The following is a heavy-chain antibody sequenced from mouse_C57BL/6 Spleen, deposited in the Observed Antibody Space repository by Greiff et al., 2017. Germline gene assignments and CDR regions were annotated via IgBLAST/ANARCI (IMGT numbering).Heavy chain of an antibody. J-gene: IGHJ2*01. Sequence: QVQLQQPGAELVRPGSSVKLSCKASGYTFTSYWMHWVKQRPIQGLEWIGNIDPSDSETHYNQKFKDKATLTVAKSSSTAYMQLSSLTSEDSAVYYCARNGYYGGVYFDYWGQGTTLTVSS. CDR1: GYTFTSYW. V-gene: IGHV1-52*01. CDR3: ARNGYYGGVYFDY. D-gene: IGHD2-3*01. CDR2: IDPSDSET.